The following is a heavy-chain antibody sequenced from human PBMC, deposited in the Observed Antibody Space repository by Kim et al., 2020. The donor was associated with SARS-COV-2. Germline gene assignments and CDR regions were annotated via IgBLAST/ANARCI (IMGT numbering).Heavy chain of an antibody. CDR3: ASPIATSGWYPAEN. CDR2: IYPADSDT. Sequence: GESLKISCKGSGYPFTNFWIAWVRQMPGKGLEWMGSIYPADSDTTYSPSFQGHVTISADKSINTAYLQWGSLKASDTAIYYCASPIATSGWYPAENWGQGTLVTVPS. J-gene: IGHJ4*02. V-gene: IGHV5-51*01. CDR1: GYPFTNFW. D-gene: IGHD6-13*01.